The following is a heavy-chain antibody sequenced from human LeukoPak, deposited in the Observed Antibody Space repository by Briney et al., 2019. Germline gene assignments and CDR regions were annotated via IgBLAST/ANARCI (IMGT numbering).Heavy chain of an antibody. V-gene: IGHV3-48*03. CDR1: GFSFSTYE. CDR3: ARLDGCHNLGGFDI. Sequence: GGSLRLSCAASGFSFSTYEMNWVRQAPGKGLEWISYISGVVNTTYYADSVKGRFTISRDNAKNSLFLRMTSLRAEDTAVYYCARLDGCHNLGGFDIWGQGTTVTVSS. D-gene: IGHD3-9*01. J-gene: IGHJ3*02. CDR2: ISGVVNTT.